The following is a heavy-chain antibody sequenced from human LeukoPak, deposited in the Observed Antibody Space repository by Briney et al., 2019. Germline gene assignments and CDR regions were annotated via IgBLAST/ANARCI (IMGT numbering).Heavy chain of an antibody. Sequence: GGSLRLSCAASGFTFSSYGMSWVRQAPGKGLEWVSAISGSGGSTYYADSVKGRFTISRDNAKNSLYLQMNSLRAEDTAVYYCARSSYYYDSSGYYGGVYFDYWGQGTLVTVSS. V-gene: IGHV3-23*01. CDR1: GFTFSSYG. CDR3: ARSSYYYDSSGYYGGVYFDY. J-gene: IGHJ4*02. D-gene: IGHD3-22*01. CDR2: ISGSGGST.